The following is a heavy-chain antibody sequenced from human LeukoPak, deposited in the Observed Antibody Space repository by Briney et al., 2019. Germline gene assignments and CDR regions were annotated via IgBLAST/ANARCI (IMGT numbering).Heavy chain of an antibody. CDR2: ISGSDGTI. CDR1: GFTFSTYA. D-gene: IGHD3-16*01. CDR3: ARDFGVTNYHFDY. Sequence: GGSLRLSCAASGFTFSTYAMNWVRQAPGKGLEWVSAISGSDGTIYYADSVRGRFTISRDDSKNTLYLQMNSLRAEDTAVYYCARDFGVTNYHFDYWGQGTLVTVSS. J-gene: IGHJ4*02. V-gene: IGHV3-23*01.